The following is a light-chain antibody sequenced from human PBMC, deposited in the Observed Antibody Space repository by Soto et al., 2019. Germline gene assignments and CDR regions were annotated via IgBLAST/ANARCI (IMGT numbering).Light chain of an antibody. Sequence: QSVLTQPASVSGSPGQSITISCTGTSSDVGGYNYVSWYQQHPGKAPKVMIHDVSNRPSGVSNRFSGSKSGNTASLTISGLQAEDEADYYSSSYTSSSTWVFGGGTQLTVL. V-gene: IGLV2-14*03. CDR3: SSYTSSSTWV. CDR2: DVS. CDR1: SSDVGGYNY. J-gene: IGLJ7*01.